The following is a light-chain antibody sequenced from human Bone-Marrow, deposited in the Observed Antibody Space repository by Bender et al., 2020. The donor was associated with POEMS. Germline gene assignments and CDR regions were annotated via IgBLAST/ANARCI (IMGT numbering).Light chain of an antibody. CDR3: QSADSSNTYPVV. CDR1: ALPKQY. J-gene: IGLJ2*01. V-gene: IGLV3-25*02. CDR2: KDS. Sequence: SYELTQPPSVSVSPGQTARITCSGDALPKQYAYWYQQKSGQAPVLVIYKDSERPSGTPERFSGSSSGTTVTLTISGVQAEDEADYYCQSADSSNTYPVVFGGGTKLTVL.